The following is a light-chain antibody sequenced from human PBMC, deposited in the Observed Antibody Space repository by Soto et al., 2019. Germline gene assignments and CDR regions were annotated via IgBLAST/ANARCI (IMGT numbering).Light chain of an antibody. Sequence: EIALTQSPATLSLSPGERATLSCRASQTISSYLAWYQQKPGQPPRLLIYDASNRATGIPARFSGSGSGTDFTLTISSLETEDFAIYYCQQRSNWLTFGGGTKVEIK. CDR2: DAS. CDR1: QTISSY. CDR3: QQRSNWLT. J-gene: IGKJ4*01. V-gene: IGKV3-11*01.